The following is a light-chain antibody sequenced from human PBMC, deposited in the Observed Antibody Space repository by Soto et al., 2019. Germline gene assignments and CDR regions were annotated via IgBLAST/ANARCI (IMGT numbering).Light chain of an antibody. V-gene: IGLV1-47*03. J-gene: IGLJ3*02. CDR2: RNN. CDR3: AAWDDSLSGWV. Sequence: QSVLTQPPSASGTPGQRATISCSGSSSNIGSNYVYWYQQLPGTAPKLLIYRNNQRPSGVPDRFSGSKSGTSASLAISGLWSEDEADYYCAAWDDSLSGWVFGGGTKVTVL. CDR1: SSNIGSNY.